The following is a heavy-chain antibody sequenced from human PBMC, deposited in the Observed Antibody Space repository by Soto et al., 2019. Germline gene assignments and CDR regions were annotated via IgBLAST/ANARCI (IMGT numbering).Heavy chain of an antibody. V-gene: IGHV3-30*18. J-gene: IGHJ4*02. CDR2: ISYHGSNK. Sequence: GGSLRLSCAASGFTFSSYGMHWVRQAPGKGLEWVAVISYHGSNKDYGDSVRGRFIISRDNSKNTLYLQMNSLRGEDTAVYYCAKDRQLGSSLYYFDYWGQGTLVTVSS. CDR3: AKDRQLGSSLYYFDY. CDR1: GFTFSSYG. D-gene: IGHD5-18*01.